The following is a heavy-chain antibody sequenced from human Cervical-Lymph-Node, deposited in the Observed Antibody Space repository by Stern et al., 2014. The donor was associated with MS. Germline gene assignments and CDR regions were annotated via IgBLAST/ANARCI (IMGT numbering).Heavy chain of an antibody. V-gene: IGHV3-30-3*01. J-gene: IGHJ5*02. CDR2: ISNDGNNK. CDR3: ARSIGDFGGGTCYSEFDL. Sequence: VQLVESGGGVVQPGRSLRLSCAASGFMFSYYSMHWVRQAPGKGLEWVAVISNDGNNKYYPDSVKGRFTISRDNSKNALSLQMNSLRPEDTAVYFCARSIGDFGGGTCYSEFDLWGQGALVTVSS. D-gene: IGHD2-15*01. CDR1: GFMFSYYS.